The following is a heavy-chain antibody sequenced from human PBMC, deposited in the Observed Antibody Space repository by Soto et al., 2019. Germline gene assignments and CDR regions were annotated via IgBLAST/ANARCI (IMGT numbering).Heavy chain of an antibody. V-gene: IGHV1-69*13. Sequence: GASVKGSCKASGGSLSNYGISWVRQAPGQGLEWMGVIIPVFGTANYAQKFQGRVTITADESTSIVYMDVTSLRSEDTAVYYCARGDATKIVVTTYYAMDVWGQGTTVTVSS. CDR1: GGSLSNYG. CDR3: ARGDATKIVVTTYYAMDV. CDR2: IIPVFGTA. D-gene: IGHD3-9*01. J-gene: IGHJ6*02.